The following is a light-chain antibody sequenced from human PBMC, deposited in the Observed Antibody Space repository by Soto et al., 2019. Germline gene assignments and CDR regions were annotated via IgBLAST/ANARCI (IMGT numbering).Light chain of an antibody. V-gene: IGKV1-5*03. Sequence: DIQMTQSPSTLSASVGDRVTITCRASQSISSWLAWYQQKPGKAPKLLIYKASNLESGVPSRFSGSGSGTEFTLTISSLHPDDFATYYCQQYISWTFGQGTKVEIK. J-gene: IGKJ1*01. CDR3: QQYISWT. CDR2: KAS. CDR1: QSISSW.